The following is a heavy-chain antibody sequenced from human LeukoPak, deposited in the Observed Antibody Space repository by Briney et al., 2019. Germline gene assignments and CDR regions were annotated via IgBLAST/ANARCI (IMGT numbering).Heavy chain of an antibody. J-gene: IGHJ4*02. V-gene: IGHV3-9*01. CDR3: AKDMNYGSGSSFDY. Sequence: QPGRSLRLSCAASGFTFSSYAMHWVRQASGKGPEWVSGISWNSGIIGYADSVKGRFTISRDNARNSLYLQMNTLRPEDTALYYCAKDMNYGSGSSFDYWGQGVLVTVSS. D-gene: IGHD3-10*01. CDR1: GFTFSSYA. CDR2: ISWNSGII.